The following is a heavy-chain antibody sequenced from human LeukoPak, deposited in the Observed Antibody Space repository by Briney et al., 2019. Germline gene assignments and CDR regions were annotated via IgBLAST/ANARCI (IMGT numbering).Heavy chain of an antibody. V-gene: IGHV4-4*07. Sequence: SETLSLTCTVSGVSMSLYHWTWIRQPAGKGLEWIGRLHTSGNKNYNPSLKGRVTISVDTSKNQFSLEMTSVTAADTAVYFCARDPFRSSFDPWGQGILVTVSS. CDR3: ARDPFRSSFDP. D-gene: IGHD6-13*01. J-gene: IGHJ5*02. CDR2: LHTSGNK. CDR1: GVSMSLYH.